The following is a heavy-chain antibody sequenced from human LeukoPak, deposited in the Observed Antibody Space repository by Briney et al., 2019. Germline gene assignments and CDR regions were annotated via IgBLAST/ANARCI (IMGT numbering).Heavy chain of an antibody. CDR1: GFTFSSYG. J-gene: IGHJ4*02. V-gene: IGHV3-33*01. Sequence: GGSLRLSRAASGFTFSSYGMPWVRQAPGKGLEWVAVIWYDGSNKYYADSVKGRFTISRDNSKNTLYLQMNSLRAEDTAVYYCARDPNYYGSGSEYYFDYWGQGTLVTVSS. D-gene: IGHD3-10*01. CDR2: IWYDGSNK. CDR3: ARDPNYYGSGSEYYFDY.